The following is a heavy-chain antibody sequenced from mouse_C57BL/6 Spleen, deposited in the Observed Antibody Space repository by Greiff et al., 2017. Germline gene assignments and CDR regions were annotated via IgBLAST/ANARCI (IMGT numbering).Heavy chain of an antibody. CDR2: IYPGNSDT. CDR1: GYTFTSYW. D-gene: IGHD2-4*01. J-gene: IGHJ1*03. CDR3: TNYYDYDGYFDV. Sequence: EVQLQQSGTVLARPGASVKMSCKTSGYTFTSYWMHWVKQRPGQGLEWIGAIYPGNSDTSYNQKFKGKAKLTAVTSASTAYMELSSLTNEDSAVYYCTNYYDYDGYFDVWGTGTTVTVSS. V-gene: IGHV1-5*01.